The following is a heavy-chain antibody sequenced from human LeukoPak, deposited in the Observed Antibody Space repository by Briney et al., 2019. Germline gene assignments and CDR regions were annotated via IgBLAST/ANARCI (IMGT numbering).Heavy chain of an antibody. CDR2: MNPNSGNT. CDR1: GYTFTSYD. D-gene: IGHD3-3*01. Sequence: WASVKVSCKSSGYTFTSYDINWVRQATGQGLEWMGWMNPNSGNTGYAQKFQGRVTMTRNTYISTAYMELSSLRSEDKAVYYCARGRLYYDFWSGYYRAAYYYYYGMDVWGQGTTVTVSS. CDR3: ARGRLYYDFWSGYYRAAYYYYYGMDV. V-gene: IGHV1-8*01. J-gene: IGHJ6*02.